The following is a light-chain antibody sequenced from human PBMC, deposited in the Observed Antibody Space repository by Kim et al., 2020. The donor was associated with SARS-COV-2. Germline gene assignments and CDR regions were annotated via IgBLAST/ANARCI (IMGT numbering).Light chain of an antibody. V-gene: IGLV3-9*01. Sequence: SVALGQTARITCGGNNIGSKNVRWYQQKPGQAPVLVIYRDSNRPSGIPERFSGSNSGNTATLTISRAQAGDEADYYCQVLDSSTYVFGTGTKVTVL. CDR1: NIGSKN. CDR2: RDS. CDR3: QVLDSSTYV. J-gene: IGLJ1*01.